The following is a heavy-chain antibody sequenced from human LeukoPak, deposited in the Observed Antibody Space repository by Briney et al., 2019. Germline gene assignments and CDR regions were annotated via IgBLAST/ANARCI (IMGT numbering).Heavy chain of an antibody. CDR1: GGSISSYY. V-gene: IGHV4-59*01. CDR2: IYYSGST. J-gene: IGHJ4*02. CDR3: ARQGPMTTVDY. Sequence: PSETLSLTCTVSGGSISSYYWSWIRQPPGKGLEWIGYIYYSGSTNYNPSLKSRVTISVDTSKNQFSLELSSVTAADTAVYYCARQGPMTTVDYWGQGTLVTVSS. D-gene: IGHD4-11*01.